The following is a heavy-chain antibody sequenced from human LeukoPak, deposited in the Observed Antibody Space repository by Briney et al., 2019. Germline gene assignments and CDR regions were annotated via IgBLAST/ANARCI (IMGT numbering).Heavy chain of an antibody. CDR1: GYPFTPYA. Sequence: ASVKVSCRTSGYPFTPYAINWVRQAAGQGLEWMGWVHPNTGNTAYAQRFQGRVTMTRDTSISTAYMELSSLTSNDTAVYFCARGPRNDPWGQGTLVTVSS. J-gene: IGHJ5*02. V-gene: IGHV1-8*01. CDR2: VHPNTGNT. D-gene: IGHD1-14*01. CDR3: ARGPRNDP.